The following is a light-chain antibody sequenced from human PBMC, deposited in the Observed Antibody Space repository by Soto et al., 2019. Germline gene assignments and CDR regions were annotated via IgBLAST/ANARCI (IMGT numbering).Light chain of an antibody. CDR1: QGIGSA. Sequence: AIQLTQSPSSLSASVGDRVSITCRASQGIGSALAWYQLKPGAAPALLIYDASTLESGVPSRFSGSRSGADFTLTISSLQPEDFATYYCQNFRSSALSFGGGTKVDNK. CDR2: DAS. CDR3: QNFRSSALS. V-gene: IGKV1-13*02. J-gene: IGKJ4*01.